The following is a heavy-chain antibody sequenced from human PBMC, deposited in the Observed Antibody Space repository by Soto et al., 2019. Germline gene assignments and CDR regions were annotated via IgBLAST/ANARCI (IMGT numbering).Heavy chain of an antibody. Sequence: QVQLVQSGAEVKKPGASVKVSCKASGYTFTNFGISWVRQAPGQGLEWMGWISAYNGNTNYAQKFQGRVTMTTDTATSSAYMEVRSLRFDDTAVYYWARGVTPIDYWGQGTLVTVSS. CDR3: ARGVTPIDY. J-gene: IGHJ4*02. D-gene: IGHD2-21*02. CDR2: ISAYNGNT. CDR1: GYTFTNFG. V-gene: IGHV1-18*01.